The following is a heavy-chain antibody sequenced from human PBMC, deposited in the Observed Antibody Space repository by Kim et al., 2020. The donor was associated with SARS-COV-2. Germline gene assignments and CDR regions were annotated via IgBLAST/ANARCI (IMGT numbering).Heavy chain of an antibody. V-gene: IGHV3-30*02. J-gene: IGHJ6*02. Sequence: KVRFTISRDNSKNTLYLQMNSLRAEDTAVYYCAKDVEVRVSDFWKYGMDVWGQGTTVTVSS. D-gene: IGHD3-3*01. CDR3: AKDVEVRVSDFWKYGMDV.